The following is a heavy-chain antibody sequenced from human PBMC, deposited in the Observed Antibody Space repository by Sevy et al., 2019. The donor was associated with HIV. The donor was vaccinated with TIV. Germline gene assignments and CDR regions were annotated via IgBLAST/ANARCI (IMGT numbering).Heavy chain of an antibody. Sequence: GGSLRLSCAASGFTFSDFRMHWVRQAPGKGLEWVAVISHAGRNKKYNVDSVKGRFTISRDNSKNTLYLQMNSLRAEDTAIYYCARDRVEILSSALDYWGQGTLVTVSS. J-gene: IGHJ4*02. CDR3: ARDRVEILSSALDY. V-gene: IGHV3-30*03. D-gene: IGHD2-21*01. CDR2: ISHAGRNKK. CDR1: GFTFSDFR.